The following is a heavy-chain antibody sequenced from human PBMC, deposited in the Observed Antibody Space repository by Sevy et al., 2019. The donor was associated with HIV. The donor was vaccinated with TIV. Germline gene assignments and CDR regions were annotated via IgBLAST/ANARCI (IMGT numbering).Heavy chain of an antibody. Sequence: SETLSLTCTVSGGSISSYYWSWIRQPPGKGLEWVGYIYSSGSTNYNPSLNSRVTISVDTSKNQFSLKLSSVTAADTAVYYCARVGLARYFFDSWGQGNLVTVSS. CDR3: ARVGLARYFFDS. J-gene: IGHJ4*02. V-gene: IGHV4-59*13. CDR1: GGSISSYY. CDR2: IYSSGST.